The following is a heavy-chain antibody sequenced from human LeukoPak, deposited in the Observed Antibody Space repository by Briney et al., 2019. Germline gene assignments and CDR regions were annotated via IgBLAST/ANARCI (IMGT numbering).Heavy chain of an antibody. D-gene: IGHD3-22*01. CDR1: GYTFTGYY. V-gene: IGHV1-2*02. CDR3: ARGGYDSSGYPLVFDY. J-gene: IGHJ4*02. Sequence: ASVKVSCXASGYTFTGYYMHWVRQAPGQGLEWMGWINPNSGGTNYAQKFQGRVTMTRDTSISTAYMGLSRLRSDDTAVYYCARGGYDSSGYPLVFDYWGPGTLVTVSS. CDR2: INPNSGGT.